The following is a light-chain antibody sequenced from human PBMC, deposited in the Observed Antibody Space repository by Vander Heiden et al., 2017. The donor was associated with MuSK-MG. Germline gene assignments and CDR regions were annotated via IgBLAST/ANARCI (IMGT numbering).Light chain of an antibody. CDR3: QVWDSSSDHWV. Sequence: SYVLTQPPPVSVAPGQPARITCGGNKIGTKSVHWDQQNTGQAPILVVYDDNDRPSRIPERFSGSNSGNTATLTSTRVEAGDEADYYCQVWDSSSDHWVFGGGTKLT. J-gene: IGLJ3*02. CDR2: DDN. V-gene: IGLV3-21*02. CDR1: KIGTKS.